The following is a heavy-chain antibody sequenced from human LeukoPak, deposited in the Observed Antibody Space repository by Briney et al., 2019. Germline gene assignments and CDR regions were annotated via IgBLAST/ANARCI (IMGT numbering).Heavy chain of an antibody. V-gene: IGHV5-51*01. CDR1: GYRFSTYW. J-gene: IGHJ5*02. D-gene: IGHD2-2*01. Sequence: GESLQISCEASGYRFSTYWIGWVRQMPGKGLEWMGIIYPGDSDTRYSPSFQGQVTISADKSISTAYLQWSSLKASDTAMYYCARCSMVVRNWFDPWGQGTLVTVSS. CDR3: ARCSMVVRNWFDP. CDR2: IYPGDSDT.